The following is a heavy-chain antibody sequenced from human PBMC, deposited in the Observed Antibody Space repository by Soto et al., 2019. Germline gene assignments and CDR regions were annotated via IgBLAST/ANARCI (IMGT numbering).Heavy chain of an antibody. CDR2: VIPIFGTA. J-gene: IGHJ3*02. CDR3: ARVRPNYGSGSYYNPGAFDI. D-gene: IGHD3-10*01. V-gene: IGHV1-69*01. CDR1: GGTFSSYA. Sequence: QVQLVQSGAEVKKPGSSVKVSCKASGGTFSSYAISWVRQAPGQGLEWMGGVIPIFGTANYAHKFQGRVTITADESRSTAYMELSSLRSEDTAVYYCARVRPNYGSGSYYNPGAFDIWGQGTMVTVSS.